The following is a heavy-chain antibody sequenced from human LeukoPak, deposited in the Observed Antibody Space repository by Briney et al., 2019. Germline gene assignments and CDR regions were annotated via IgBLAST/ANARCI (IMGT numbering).Heavy chain of an antibody. Sequence: KPSETLSLTCSVSGGSISNYYWNWLRQPAGKGLEWIGRIYASGSTNYNPSLKSRVTISMDKSKNHFSLNLKSVTAADTAFYYCARDFYGDDGHHPFDYWGQGIQVTVS. D-gene: IGHD2/OR15-2a*01. V-gene: IGHV4-4*07. CDR2: IYASGST. J-gene: IGHJ4*02. CDR3: ARDFYGDDGHHPFDY. CDR1: GGSISNYY.